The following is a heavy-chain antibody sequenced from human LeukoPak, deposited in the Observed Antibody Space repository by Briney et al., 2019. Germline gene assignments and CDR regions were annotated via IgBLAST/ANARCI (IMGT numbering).Heavy chain of an antibody. V-gene: IGHV3-30*03. Sequence: GRSLRLSCAASGFTFSNYGMHWVRQAPGKGLEWVAVISYDGTNKNCADSVKGRFTISRDNSKNTLYLQLSSLRAEDTAVYYCARGGGDYYYGMDVWGQGTTVTVSS. J-gene: IGHJ6*02. D-gene: IGHD3-16*01. CDR1: GFTFSNYG. CDR2: ISYDGTNK. CDR3: ARGGGDYYYGMDV.